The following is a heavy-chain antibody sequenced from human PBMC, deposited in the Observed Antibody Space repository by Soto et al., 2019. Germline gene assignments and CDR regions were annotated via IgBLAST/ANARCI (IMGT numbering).Heavy chain of an antibody. D-gene: IGHD5-18*01. V-gene: IGHV4-61*03. CDR2: ISYTGRT. CDR1: GDSVTSGSYY. Sequence: SETLSLTCIVSGDSVTSGSYYWTWLRQPPGKGLEWIGYISYTGRTKYNHSLQSRVTISVDTSKNDFSLNLSSVTAADTAVYFCARIPVDTYMIYWFDPWGQGTQVTVSS. CDR3: ARIPVDTYMIYWFDP. J-gene: IGHJ5*02.